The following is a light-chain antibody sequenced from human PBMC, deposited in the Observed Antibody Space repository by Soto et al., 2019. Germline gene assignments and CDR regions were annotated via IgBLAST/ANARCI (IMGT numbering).Light chain of an antibody. J-gene: IGLJ3*02. CDR2: EGR. CDR3: CSYVGGSIWV. Sequence: QSVLSQPASVSGSPGQSITISCTGISSGVVNYEYVSWYQQFPDKAPKLIIYEGRERPSGVSDRFSGSKSDNAASLTISALQTEDEADYYCCSYVGGSIWVFGGGTKVTVL. CDR1: SSGVVNYEY. V-gene: IGLV2-23*01.